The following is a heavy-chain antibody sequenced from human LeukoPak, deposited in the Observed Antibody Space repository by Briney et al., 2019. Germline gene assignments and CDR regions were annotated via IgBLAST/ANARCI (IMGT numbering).Heavy chain of an antibody. CDR3: ARSRYCSSTSCYLSGLPFDP. D-gene: IGHD2-2*01. CDR1: GGSVSSGGYS. J-gene: IGHJ5*02. Sequence: SETLSLTCAVSGGSVSSGGYSWSWIRQPPGKGLEWIGYIYHSGSTYSNPSHKSRVTISVDRSKNQFSLKLSSVTAADTAVYYCARSRYCSSTSCYLSGLPFDPWGQGTLVTVSS. V-gene: IGHV4-30-2*01. CDR2: IYHSGST.